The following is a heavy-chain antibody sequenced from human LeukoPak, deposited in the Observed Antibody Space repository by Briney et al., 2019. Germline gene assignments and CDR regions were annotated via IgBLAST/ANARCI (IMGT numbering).Heavy chain of an antibody. V-gene: IGHV5-51*01. D-gene: IGHD3-10*01. CDR1: GYSFTSYW. CDR2: IYPGDSDT. CDR3: ARPSYYYGSGSPPGGIFDY. Sequence: GESLKISCKGSGYSFTSYWIGWVRQMPGKGLEWMGIIYPGDSDTRYSPSFQGQVTISADKSISTAYLQWSSLKASDTAMYYCARPSYYYGSGSPPGGIFDYWGQGTLVTVSS. J-gene: IGHJ4*02.